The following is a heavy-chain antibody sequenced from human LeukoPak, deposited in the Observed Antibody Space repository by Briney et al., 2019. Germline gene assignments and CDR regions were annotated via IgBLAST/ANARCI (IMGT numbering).Heavy chain of an antibody. J-gene: IGHJ4*02. CDR1: GFMFSDYY. Sequence: GGSLRLSCVASGFMFSDYYMTWIRQAPGKGLEWVSYISSDSRQTSYVDSVKGRFTISRDNAANSLFLQMNSLRDEDTAVYFCAGEHKGSRGNTFDFWGQGILVTVSS. V-gene: IGHV3-11*04. CDR2: ISSDSRQT. CDR3: AGEHKGSRGNTFDF. D-gene: IGHD5-12*01.